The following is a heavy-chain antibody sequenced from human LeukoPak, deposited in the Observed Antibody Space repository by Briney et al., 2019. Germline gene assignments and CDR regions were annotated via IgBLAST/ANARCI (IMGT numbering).Heavy chain of an antibody. CDR2: INPNSGGT. CDR1: GYTFTGYY. D-gene: IGHD6-19*01. V-gene: IGHV1-2*02. CDR3: ARDADSSGWGYYYYYYMDV. Sequence: ASVKVSCKASGYTFTGYYMHWVRQAPGQGREWMGGINPNSGGTKYAQQFTGRVTMTRDTSISTAYMELSRLRSDDTAVYYCARDADSSGWGYYYYYYMDVWGKGTTVTVSS. J-gene: IGHJ6*03.